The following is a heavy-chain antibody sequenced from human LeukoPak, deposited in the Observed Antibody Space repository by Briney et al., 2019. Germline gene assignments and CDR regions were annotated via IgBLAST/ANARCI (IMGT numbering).Heavy chain of an antibody. CDR1: GGSISSSSDY. CDR2: IYYSGST. Sequence: PSETLSFTCSVSGGSISSSSDYWGWIRQPPGKGLEWIGSIYYSGSTDYSPSLKSRVAISIDTSKNQFSLRLSSVTAADTAVYYCARDRTAANWYFDLWGPGTLVTVSS. D-gene: IGHD1-1*01. V-gene: IGHV4-39*07. CDR3: ARDRTAANWYFDL. J-gene: IGHJ2*01.